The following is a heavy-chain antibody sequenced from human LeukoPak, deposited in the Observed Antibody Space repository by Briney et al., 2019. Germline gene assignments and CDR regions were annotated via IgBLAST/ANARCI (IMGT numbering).Heavy chain of an antibody. D-gene: IGHD5-18*01. Sequence: GGSLRLSCAASGFTFSSHWMSWVRQAPGKGLEWVANIKKDGSEKYYVDAVKGRFTISRDNAKTSLYLQMNSLRTEDTAVYYCARDLSGIAGYTYGRGIDYWGQGTLVTVSS. CDR2: IKKDGSEK. V-gene: IGHV3-7*01. CDR3: ARDLSGIAGYTYGRGIDY. CDR1: GFTFSSHW. J-gene: IGHJ4*02.